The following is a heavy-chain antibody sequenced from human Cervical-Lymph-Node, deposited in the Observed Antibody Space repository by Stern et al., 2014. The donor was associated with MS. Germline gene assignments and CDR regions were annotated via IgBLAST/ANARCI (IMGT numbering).Heavy chain of an antibody. Sequence: QDQLVQSGPALVRPTQTLTLTCTFSGFSLNTNKMRVNWIRQPPGKGLEWLARIDWDGDEFYSTSLRTRLAVSKDTSNNQVVLTMTNMDPMDTATYFCARMTPKSGATNFDYWGPGTLVTVSS. CDR2: IDWDGDE. J-gene: IGHJ4*02. D-gene: IGHD1-26*01. CDR1: GFSLNTNKMR. CDR3: ARMTPKSGATNFDY. V-gene: IGHV2-70*04.